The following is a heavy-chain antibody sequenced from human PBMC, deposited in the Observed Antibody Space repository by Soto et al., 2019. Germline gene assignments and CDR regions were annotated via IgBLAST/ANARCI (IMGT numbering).Heavy chain of an antibody. V-gene: IGHV2-70*11. Sequence: SGPTLVNPTQTITLTCTFSGFSLSTSGMCVSWIRQPPGKALEWLARIDWDDDKYYSTSLKTRLTISKDTSKIQVVLTMTNMDPVDTATYYFVRISFSNYGGYYYDGMDVWGQGTTVTGSS. J-gene: IGHJ6*02. CDR3: VRISFSNYGGYYYDGMDV. CDR2: IDWDDDK. D-gene: IGHD4-4*01. CDR1: GFSLSTSGMC.